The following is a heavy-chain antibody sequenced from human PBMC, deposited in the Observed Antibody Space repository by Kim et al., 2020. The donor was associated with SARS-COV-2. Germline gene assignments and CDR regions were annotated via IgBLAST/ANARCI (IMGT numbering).Heavy chain of an antibody. V-gene: IGHV1-46*01. Sequence: ASVKVSCKASGYTFTSYYMHWVRQAPGQGLEWMGIINPSGGSTSYAQKFQGRVTMTRDTSTSTVYMELSSLRSEDTAMYYCARVGATAPGDYYYGMDVWGQGTTVTVSS. CDR1: GYTFTSYY. CDR3: ARVGATAPGDYYYGMDV. CDR2: INPSGGST. D-gene: IGHD1-26*01. J-gene: IGHJ6*02.